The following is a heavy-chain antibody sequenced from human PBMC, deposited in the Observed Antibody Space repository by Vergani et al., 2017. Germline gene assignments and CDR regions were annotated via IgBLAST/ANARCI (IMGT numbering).Heavy chain of an antibody. D-gene: IGHD3-9*01. Sequence: QVQLQESGPGLVKPSEILSLTCTVSGGSISSYYWTWIRQPPGKGLEWIGYIYSSGSTTYNPSLKSRVTISVDTSKNQFSLKLSSVTAAATAVYYCARARGAFDILTGYYHYYMDVWGKGTTVTVFS. J-gene: IGHJ6*03. CDR1: GGSISSYY. CDR2: IYSSGST. CDR3: ARARGAFDILTGYYHYYMDV. V-gene: IGHV4-59*01.